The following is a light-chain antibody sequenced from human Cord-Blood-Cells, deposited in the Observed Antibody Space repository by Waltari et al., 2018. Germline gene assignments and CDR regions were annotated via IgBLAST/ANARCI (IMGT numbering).Light chain of an antibody. CDR2: RNN. CDR3: AAWDDSLSVV. CDR1: SPNIGSNS. J-gene: IGLJ2*01. Sequence: QSVLTQPPSASGTPGQRVTISCSGSSPNIGSNSGYWYQQLPGSAPNLLIYRNNQRPSGVPDRFSGSKSGTSASLAISGLRSEDEADYYCAAWDDSLSVVFGGGTKLTVL. V-gene: IGLV1-47*01.